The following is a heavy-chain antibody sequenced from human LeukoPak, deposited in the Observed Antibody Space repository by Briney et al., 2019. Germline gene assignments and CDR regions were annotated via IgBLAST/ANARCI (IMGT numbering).Heavy chain of an antibody. J-gene: IGHJ4*02. CDR3: ARVDLLTGYYFFDY. CDR2: INPNSGGT. D-gene: IGHD3-9*01. V-gene: IGHV1-2*02. Sequence: ASVKVSCKASGYTFTSYDINWVRQAPGQGLEWMGWINPNSGGTNYAQKFQGRVTMTRDTSISTAYMELRSLGSDETAVYYCARVDLLTGYYFFDYWGQGTLVTVSS. CDR1: GYTFTSYD.